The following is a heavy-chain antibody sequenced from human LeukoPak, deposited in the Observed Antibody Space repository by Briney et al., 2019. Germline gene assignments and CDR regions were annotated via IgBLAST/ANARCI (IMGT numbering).Heavy chain of an antibody. J-gene: IGHJ4*02. Sequence: PSETLSLTCTVSGGSFSGYLWSWIRQPPGKELEWIGEINHSESTNYNPSLKSRVTISVDTSKNQFSLKLSPVTAADTAVYYCARVQTIYKDYYDSSGYYRLGDNFDYWGQGTLVTVSS. V-gene: IGHV4-34*01. CDR1: GGSFSGYL. CDR2: INHSEST. D-gene: IGHD3-22*01. CDR3: ARVQTIYKDYYDSSGYYRLGDNFDY.